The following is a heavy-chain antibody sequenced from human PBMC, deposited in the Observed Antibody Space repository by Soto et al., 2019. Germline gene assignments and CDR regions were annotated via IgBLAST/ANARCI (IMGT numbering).Heavy chain of an antibody. J-gene: IGHJ3*02. V-gene: IGHV5-10-1*01. CDR1: GYTFTNYW. D-gene: IGHD2-15*01. CDR3: ARGYCSGGSCYNDAFDI. Sequence: GESLKISCKGSGYTFTNYWIGWVRQMPGKGLEWMGRIDPSDSYTNYSPSFQGHVTISADKSISTAYLQWSSLKASDTAMYYCARGYCSGGSCYNDAFDIWGQGTMVTVS. CDR2: IDPSDSYT.